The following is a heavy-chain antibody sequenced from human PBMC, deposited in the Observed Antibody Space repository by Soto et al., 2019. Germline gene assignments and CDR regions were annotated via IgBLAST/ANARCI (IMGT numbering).Heavy chain of an antibody. CDR3: ARDGITIFGVVPHMAFAI. CDR2: IYYSGST. D-gene: IGHD3-3*01. J-gene: IGHJ3*02. V-gene: IGHV4-59*01. CDR1: SVSIGSYY. Sequence: PSVTLSLTCPISSVSIGSYYWSWILQPPGKGLEWIGYIYYSGSTNYNPSLKSRVTISVDTSKNQFSLKLSSVTAADTAVYYCARDGITIFGVVPHMAFAIWGQGTMVTIS.